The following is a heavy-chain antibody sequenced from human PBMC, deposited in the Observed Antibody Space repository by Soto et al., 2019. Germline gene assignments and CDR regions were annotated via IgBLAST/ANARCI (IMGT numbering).Heavy chain of an antibody. CDR2: IYSGGST. J-gene: IGHJ3*02. V-gene: IGHV3-66*01. CDR3: AREKYDYIWGSYESAFDI. D-gene: IGHD3-16*01. Sequence: EVQLVESGGGLVQPGGSLRLSCAASGFTVSSNYMSWVRQAPGKGLEWVSVIYSGGSTYYADSVKGRFTISRDNSKNTLYLQMNSLRAEDTAVYYCAREKYDYIWGSYESAFDIWGQGTMVTVSS. CDR1: GFTVSSNY.